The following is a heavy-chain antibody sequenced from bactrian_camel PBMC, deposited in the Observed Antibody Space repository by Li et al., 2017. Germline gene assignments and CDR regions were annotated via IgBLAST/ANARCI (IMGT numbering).Heavy chain of an antibody. CDR2: IDSDGST. V-gene: IGHV3S26*01. J-gene: IGHJ4*01. D-gene: IGHD7*01. CDR1: GYTYSSYC. CDR3: SQGRRTSGGHECRYY. Sequence: QLVESGGALVQPGGSLRLSCAASGYTYSSYCMGWFRQAPGKEREGVVAIDSDGSTSYADSVKGRFTIYRDHYKNSLYLQMNSLKTEDTAVYYCSQGRRTSGGHECRYYWGQGTQVTVS.